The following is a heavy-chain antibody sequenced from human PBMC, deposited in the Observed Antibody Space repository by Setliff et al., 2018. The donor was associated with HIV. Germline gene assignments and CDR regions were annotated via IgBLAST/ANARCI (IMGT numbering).Heavy chain of an antibody. D-gene: IGHD1-26*01. CDR3: AKDVLRGGSYFDY. CDR1: GFTFSSYS. J-gene: IGHJ4*02. Sequence: GGSLRLSCAASGFTFSSYSMNWVRQAPGKGLEWVSSISSSSSYIYYADSVKGRFTISRDNAKNTLYLQMNSLRAEDTAVYYCAKDVLRGGSYFDYWGQGTLVTVSS. CDR2: ISSSSSYI. V-gene: IGHV3-21*01.